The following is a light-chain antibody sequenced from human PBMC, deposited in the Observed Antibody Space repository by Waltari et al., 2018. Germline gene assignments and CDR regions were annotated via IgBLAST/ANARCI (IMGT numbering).Light chain of an antibody. Sequence: DIVMTQSPDSLAVSLGERATINCKSSQSVLYSSNNKNYLAWYQQKPGQPPKLLIYWASTRESGVPDRFRGGGSGTDFTLTISSLQAEDVAVYYCQQYYSTPPRTFGQGTKVEIK. CDR1: QSVLYSSNNKNY. CDR2: WAS. J-gene: IGKJ1*01. V-gene: IGKV4-1*01. CDR3: QQYYSTPPRT.